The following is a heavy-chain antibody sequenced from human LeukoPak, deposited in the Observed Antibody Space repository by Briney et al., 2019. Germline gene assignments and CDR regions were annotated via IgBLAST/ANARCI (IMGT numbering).Heavy chain of an antibody. CDR1: VGPISCGSYS. CDR2: IYTSVST. J-gene: IGHJ4*02. CDR3: MGTVILTVMLNY. Sequence: PSETLLLTCRMPVGPISCGSYSRSWFRQPAGKGLECPGRIYTSVSTNYNPPLKSRVTISVDQSKNQFSLKLSAVTAADTAVYYCMGTVILTVMLNYWGQGTLVTVSS. D-gene: IGHD3-16*01. V-gene: IGHV4-61*02.